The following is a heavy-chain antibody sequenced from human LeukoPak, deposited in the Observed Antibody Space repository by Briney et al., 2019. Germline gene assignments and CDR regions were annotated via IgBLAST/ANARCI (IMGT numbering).Heavy chain of an antibody. Sequence: SQTLSLTCAISGDSVSSNSAAWNWIRQSPSRGLEWLGRTYYRSKWYNDYAVSVKSRITINPDTSKNQFSLQLNSVTPEDTAVYYCARDIPLVTGSKGYYFDYWGQGTLVTVSS. CDR1: GDSVSSNSAA. J-gene: IGHJ4*02. CDR2: TYYRSKWYN. V-gene: IGHV6-1*01. D-gene: IGHD4-23*01. CDR3: ARDIPLVTGSKGYYFDY.